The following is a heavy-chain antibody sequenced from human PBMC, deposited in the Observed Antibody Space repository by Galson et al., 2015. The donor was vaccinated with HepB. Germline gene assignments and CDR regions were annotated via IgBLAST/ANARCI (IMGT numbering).Heavy chain of an antibody. CDR1: GFSLSTSGMC. CDR2: IDWDDDK. V-gene: IGHV2-70*17. J-gene: IGHJ4*02. D-gene: IGHD4-17*01. CDR3: AWDYGDLPFDY. Sequence: PTLVKPTQTLTLTCTFSGFSLSTSGMCVSWIRQPPGKALEWLARIDWDDDKFYRTSLKTRLTTSKDTFKNQVVLTMANMDPVDTATYYCAWDYGDLPFDYWGQGTLVTVSS.